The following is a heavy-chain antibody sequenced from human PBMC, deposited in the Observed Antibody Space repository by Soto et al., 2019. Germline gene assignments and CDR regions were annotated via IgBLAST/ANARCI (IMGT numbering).Heavy chain of an antibody. J-gene: IGHJ4*02. Sequence: PSETLSLTCTVSGGSISSYYWSWIRQPPGKGLEWIGYIYYSGYSGSTNYNPSLKGRVTISLDTSKNQFSLNLNSVTAADTAVFYCARGVRYSSSYYFDSWGQGILVTVSS. CDR2: IYYSGYSGST. V-gene: IGHV4-59*01. D-gene: IGHD6-13*01. CDR3: ARGVRYSSSYYFDS. CDR1: GGSISSYY.